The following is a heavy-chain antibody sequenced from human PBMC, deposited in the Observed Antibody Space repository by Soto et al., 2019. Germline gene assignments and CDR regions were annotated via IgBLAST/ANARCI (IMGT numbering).Heavy chain of an antibody. CDR2: TYYRSKWYN. CDR3: ERGGVVVLPAAFYYYGIDV. CDR1: GDSVSSNSAA. D-gene: IGHD2-2*01. V-gene: IGHV6-1*01. Sequence: PSQTLSLTCAISGDSVSSNSAAWNWIRQSPSRGLEWLGRTYYRSKWYNDYAVSVKSRITINPDTSKNQFSLQLNSVTPEDTAVYYCERGGVVVLPAAFYYYGIDVRRKVTTVT. J-gene: IGHJ6*04.